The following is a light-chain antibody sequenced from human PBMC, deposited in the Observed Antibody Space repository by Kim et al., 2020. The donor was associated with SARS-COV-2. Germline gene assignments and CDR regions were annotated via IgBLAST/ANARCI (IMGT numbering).Light chain of an antibody. Sequence: ASVGDRVTFTCRASQSISSWFAWFQQKPGKAPKSLIYDASSLESGAPSRFSGSGSGTEFTLTISSLQPDDSATYYCHQYNSYPLTFGRGTKVDIK. J-gene: IGKJ4*02. V-gene: IGKV1-5*01. CDR3: HQYNSYPLT. CDR1: QSISSW. CDR2: DAS.